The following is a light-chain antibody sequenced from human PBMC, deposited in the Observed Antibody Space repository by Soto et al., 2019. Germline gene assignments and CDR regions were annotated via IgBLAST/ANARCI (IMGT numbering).Light chain of an antibody. V-gene: IGKV1-12*01. Sequence: DIQMTQSPSSVSASVGDRVTITCRASQGISNWLAWYQQKPGAAPKLLIYSASNLQSGVPSRFSGSGFGTDFTLTISSLQPEDFATYYCQHTKTNNLPITCGQGTRREIK. J-gene: IGKJ5*01. CDR2: SAS. CDR3: QHTKTNNLPIT. CDR1: QGISNW.